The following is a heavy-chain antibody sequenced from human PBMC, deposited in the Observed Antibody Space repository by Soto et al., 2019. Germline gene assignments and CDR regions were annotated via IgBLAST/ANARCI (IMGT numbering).Heavy chain of an antibody. CDR2: ISSSGSTI. D-gene: IGHD6-19*01. J-gene: IGHJ4*02. CDR1: GFTFSSYE. CDR3: ASYSSGWPFDY. Sequence: EVQLVESGGGLVQPGGSLRLSCAASGFTFSSYEMNWVRQAPGKGLEWVSYISSSGSTIYYADSVKGRFTISRDNAKNALYLQMNSLRAEDTAVYYCASYSSGWPFDYWGQGTLVTVSS. V-gene: IGHV3-48*03.